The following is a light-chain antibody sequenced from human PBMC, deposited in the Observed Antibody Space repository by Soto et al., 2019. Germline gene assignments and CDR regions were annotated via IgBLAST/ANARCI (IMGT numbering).Light chain of an antibody. CDR3: AAWDDSLNGVV. Sequence: QPVLTQPPSASGIPGQRVTISCSGSTSNIGSNTVNWYQHLPGTAPKLLISSNNQRPSGVPDRFSGSKSGSSASLGISGLQSEDEADYYCAAWDDSLNGVVFGGGTKLTVL. CDR2: SNN. CDR1: TSNIGSNT. V-gene: IGLV1-44*01. J-gene: IGLJ2*01.